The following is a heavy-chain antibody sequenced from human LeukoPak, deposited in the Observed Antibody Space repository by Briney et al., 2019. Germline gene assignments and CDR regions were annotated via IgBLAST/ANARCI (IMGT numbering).Heavy chain of an antibody. D-gene: IGHD2-2*01. Sequence: GGSLRLSCAASGFTFSSYSMNWVRQAPGKGLEWVSSISSSSSYIYYADSVKGRFTISRDNAKNSLYLQMNSLRAEDTAVYYCARVDCSSTSCHRSYYYYYGMDVWGQGTTVTVSS. CDR3: ARVDCSSTSCHRSYYYYYGMDV. CDR1: GFTFSSYS. CDR2: ISSSSSYI. V-gene: IGHV3-21*01. J-gene: IGHJ6*02.